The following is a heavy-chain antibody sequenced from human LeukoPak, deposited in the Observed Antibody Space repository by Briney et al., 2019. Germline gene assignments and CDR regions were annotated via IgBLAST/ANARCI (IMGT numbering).Heavy chain of an antibody. D-gene: IGHD6-13*01. V-gene: IGHV3-21*05. J-gene: IGHJ4*02. CDR3: ARRYSSSWYDY. Sequence: SGGSLRLSCAVSGFTFSSYEMNWVRQAPGKGLEWVSYISGSSNYTNYADSVKGRFTISRDNAKNSLYLQMNSLRAEDTAVYYCARRYSSSWYDYWGQGTLVT. CDR2: ISGSSNYT. CDR1: GFTFSSYE.